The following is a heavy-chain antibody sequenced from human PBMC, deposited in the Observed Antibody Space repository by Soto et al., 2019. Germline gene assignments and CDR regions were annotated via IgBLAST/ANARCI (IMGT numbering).Heavy chain of an antibody. V-gene: IGHV4-59*01. Sequence: SETLSLTCTVSGGSISSYYWSWIRQPPGKGLEWIGYFYDSGNTVYNPSLKSRVTISVDTSKNQFSLKLTSVTAADTAVYYCARDLSGGLRPDAFDIWGQGTMVTVSS. CDR1: GGSISSYY. CDR2: FYDSGNT. CDR3: ARDLSGGLRPDAFDI. D-gene: IGHD5-12*01. J-gene: IGHJ3*02.